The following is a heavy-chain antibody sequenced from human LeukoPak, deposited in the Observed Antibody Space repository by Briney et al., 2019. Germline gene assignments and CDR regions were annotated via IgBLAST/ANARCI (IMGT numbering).Heavy chain of an antibody. Sequence: GGSLRLSCAASGFTFSNYGMHWVRQAPGKGLEWVAVIWYDGSKTGYAESVKGRFTISRDNSKNTLYLQMNSLRAEDTAVYYCAVAYYYGSGDAFDIWGQGTKVTVSS. CDR3: AVAYYYGSGDAFDI. V-gene: IGHV3-30*02. CDR2: IWYDGSKT. J-gene: IGHJ3*02. D-gene: IGHD3-10*01. CDR1: GFTFSNYG.